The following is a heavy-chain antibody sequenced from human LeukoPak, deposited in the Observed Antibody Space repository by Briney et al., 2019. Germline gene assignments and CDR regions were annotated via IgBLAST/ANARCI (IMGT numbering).Heavy chain of an antibody. V-gene: IGHV4-61*08. Sequence: SETLSLTCTVSGGSISSDDYYWSWIRQPPGMGLEWIGCIYYSGSTNYNPSLKSRVTISVDTSKDQFSLRLTSVTAADTAVYYCARSFLGDWYFDLWGRGTLVTVSS. D-gene: IGHD1-26*01. CDR2: IYYSGST. J-gene: IGHJ2*01. CDR1: GGSISSDDYY. CDR3: ARSFLGDWYFDL.